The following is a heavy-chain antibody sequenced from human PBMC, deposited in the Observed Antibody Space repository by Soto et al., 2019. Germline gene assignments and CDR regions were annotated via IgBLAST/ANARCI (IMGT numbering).Heavy chain of an antibody. CDR2: IYYSGST. D-gene: IGHD6-19*01. Sequence: SETLSLTCTVSGGSISSSSYYWGWIRQPPGKGLEWIGSIYYSGSTYYNPSLKSRVTISVDTSKNQFSLKLSSVTAADTAVYYCARLFSSGWSDYWGQGTLVTVS. J-gene: IGHJ4*02. CDR3: ARLFSSGWSDY. V-gene: IGHV4-39*01. CDR1: GGSISSSSYY.